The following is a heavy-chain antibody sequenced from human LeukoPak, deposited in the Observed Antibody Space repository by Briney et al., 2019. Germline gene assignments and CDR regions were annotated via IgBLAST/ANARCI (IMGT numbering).Heavy chain of an antibody. V-gene: IGHV3-48*03. D-gene: IGHD2-8*02. Sequence: PGGSLRLSCAASGFTFSSYGMNWVRQAPGKGLEWVSYISSSGSTIYYADSVKGRFTISRDNAKNSLYLQMNSLRAEDTAVYYCARGSDWWQNAFDIWGQGTMVTVSS. J-gene: IGHJ3*02. CDR1: GFTFSSYG. CDR3: ARGSDWWQNAFDI. CDR2: ISSSGSTI.